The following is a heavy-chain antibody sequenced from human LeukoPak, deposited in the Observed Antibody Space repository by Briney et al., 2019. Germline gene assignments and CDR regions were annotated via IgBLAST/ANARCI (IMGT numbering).Heavy chain of an antibody. D-gene: IGHD2-15*01. Sequence: SSETLSLTCTVSGGSISSYYWSWIRQPPGKGLEWIGYIYHSGNTNYNPSLKSRVTISVDTSKNRFSLKLSSVTAADTAVYYCARGYCSGGSCYLLYWGQGTLVTVSS. V-gene: IGHV4-59*01. CDR3: ARGYCSGGSCYLLY. J-gene: IGHJ4*02. CDR2: IYHSGNT. CDR1: GGSISSYY.